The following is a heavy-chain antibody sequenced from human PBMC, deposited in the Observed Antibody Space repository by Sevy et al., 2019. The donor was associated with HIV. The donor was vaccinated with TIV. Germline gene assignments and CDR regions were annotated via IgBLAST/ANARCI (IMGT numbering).Heavy chain of an antibody. CDR2: IDSSSTLI. J-gene: IGHJ4*02. Sequence: GGSLRLSCSASGFTFRTYTMNWVRQAPGKGLEWISYIDSSSTLIAYADSVKGRFTISRDNAKNSLYLQLNSLRDEDTAVYYCARDRSYSSGWYDYWGQRTLVTVSS. D-gene: IGHD6-19*01. CDR3: ARDRSYSSGWYDY. V-gene: IGHV3-48*02. CDR1: GFTFRTYT.